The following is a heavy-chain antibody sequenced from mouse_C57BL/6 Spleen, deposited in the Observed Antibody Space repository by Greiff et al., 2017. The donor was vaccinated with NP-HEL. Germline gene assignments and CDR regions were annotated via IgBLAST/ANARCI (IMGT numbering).Heavy chain of an antibody. J-gene: IGHJ2*01. CDR1: GYTFTSYW. CDR2: IDPSDSET. V-gene: IGHV1-52*01. D-gene: IGHD2-12*01. CDR3: ARGLRRRGYFDY. Sequence: QVQLQQPGAELVRPGSSVKLSCKASGYTFTSYWMHWVKQRPIQGLEWIGNIDPSDSETHYNQKFKDKATLTVDKSSSTAYMQLSSLTSEDSAVYYCARGLRRRGYFDYWGQGTTLTVSS.